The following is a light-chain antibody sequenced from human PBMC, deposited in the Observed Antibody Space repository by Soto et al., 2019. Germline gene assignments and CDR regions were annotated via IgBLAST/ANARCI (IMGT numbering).Light chain of an antibody. V-gene: IGKV1-27*01. CDR1: QGLRNY. CDR3: QKYASAPFT. CDR2: AAS. J-gene: IGKJ3*01. Sequence: IQMTQSPSSLCASVGDRVTITCRPRQGLRNYLAWSQQKPGKVPKLLISAASTLRSGVQSRFSGSGSGTDFTLTVSSLQPEDVATYYCQKYASAPFTCGPGTRVSIK.